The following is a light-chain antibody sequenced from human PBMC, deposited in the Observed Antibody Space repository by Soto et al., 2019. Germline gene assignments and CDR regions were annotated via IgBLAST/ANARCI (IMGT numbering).Light chain of an antibody. CDR1: SSNIGSNT. CDR3: AAWDDSLNGPL. CDR2: SNN. V-gene: IGLV1-44*01. Sequence: VLTQPPSASGTPGQRVTISCSGSSSNIGSNTVNWYQQLPGTAPTLLIYSNNQRPSGVPDRFSGSKSGTSASLAVNGLQSGDEADYYCAAWDDSLNGPLFGGGTKLTVL. J-gene: IGLJ3*02.